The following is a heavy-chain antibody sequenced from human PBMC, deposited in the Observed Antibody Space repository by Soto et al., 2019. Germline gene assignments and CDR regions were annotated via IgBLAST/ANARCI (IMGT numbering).Heavy chain of an antibody. J-gene: IGHJ6*02. CDR2: IYYSGNT. CDR1: GGSVSSGDYY. Sequence: SETLSLTCTVSGGSVSSGDYYWSWIRQPPGKGLEWIGYIYYSGNTYYNPSLKSRITISVDTSKNQFSLDLSSVTAADTAVYYCAREKDYTYGSYSYSGMDVWGQGTTVTVSS. CDR3: AREKDYTYGSYSYSGMDV. D-gene: IGHD5-18*01. V-gene: IGHV4-30-4*01.